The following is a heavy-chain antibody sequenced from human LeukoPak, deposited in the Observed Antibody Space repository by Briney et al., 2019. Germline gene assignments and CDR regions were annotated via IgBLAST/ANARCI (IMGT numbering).Heavy chain of an antibody. CDR3: ARDSSGWYHWFDP. CDR1: GGSISSYY. CDR2: IYYSGST. D-gene: IGHD6-19*01. Sequence: SETLSLTCTVSGGSISSYYWSWIRQPPGKGLEWIGYIYYSGSTNYNPSLKSRVTISVDTSKNQFSLKLSSVSAADTAVYYCARDSSGWYHWFDPWGQGTLVTVSS. V-gene: IGHV4-59*01. J-gene: IGHJ5*02.